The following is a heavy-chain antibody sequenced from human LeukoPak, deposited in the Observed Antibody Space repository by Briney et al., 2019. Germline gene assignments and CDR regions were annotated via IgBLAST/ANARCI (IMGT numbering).Heavy chain of an antibody. V-gene: IGHV1-24*01. CDR2: FDPENDER. Sequence: ASVKVSCKVSGHTLSELPMYWVRQAPGEGLEWAGGFDPENDERIYAQKFRGRVTMTEDTSTNIAYMELSSLRSDDTAVYYCATEVTSIVPDYWGQGTLVTVSS. CDR3: ATEVTSIVPDY. D-gene: IGHD2-21*02. CDR1: GHTLSELP. J-gene: IGHJ4*02.